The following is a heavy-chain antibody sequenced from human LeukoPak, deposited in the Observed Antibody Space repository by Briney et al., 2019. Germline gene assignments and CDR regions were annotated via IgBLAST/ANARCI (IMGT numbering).Heavy chain of an antibody. CDR2: INPSGGST. CDR3: ARTLYIAAVPGGFDY. CDR1: GYTFTSYN. V-gene: IGHV1-46*01. J-gene: IGHJ4*02. Sequence: ASVKVSCKASGYTFTSYNMHWVRQAPGQGLEWMGVINPSGGSTNYAQKFRGRVTMTKDMSTSTVYMELSSLRSEDTAVYYCARTLYIAAVPGGFDYWGQGTLVTVSS. D-gene: IGHD6-13*01.